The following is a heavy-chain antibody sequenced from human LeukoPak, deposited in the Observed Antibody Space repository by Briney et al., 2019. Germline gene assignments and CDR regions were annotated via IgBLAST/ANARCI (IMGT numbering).Heavy chain of an antibody. J-gene: IGHJ5*02. D-gene: IGHD3-10*01. CDR2: ISAYNGNT. Sequence: GASVKVSCKASGYTFTSYGISWVRQAPGQGLEWMGWISAYNGNTNYAQKLQGRVTMTTDTSTSTAYMELRSLRSDDTAVYYCARDSYYYGSGSYYNWFDPWGQGTLVTVSS. CDR1: GYTFTSYG. V-gene: IGHV1-18*01. CDR3: ARDSYYYGSGSYYNWFDP.